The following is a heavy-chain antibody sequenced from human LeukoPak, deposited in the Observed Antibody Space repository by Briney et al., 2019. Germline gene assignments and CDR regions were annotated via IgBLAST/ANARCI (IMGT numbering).Heavy chain of an antibody. CDR2: ISCDGGST. Sequence: GGSLRLSCAASGFTFDDYAMHWVRQAPGKGLEWVSLISCDGGSTYYADSVKGRFTISRDNSKNSLYLQMNSLRAEDTALYYCAKDGEVGSYYGPVDYWGQGTLVTVSS. D-gene: IGHD1-26*01. V-gene: IGHV3-43D*03. J-gene: IGHJ4*02. CDR3: AKDGEVGSYYGPVDY. CDR1: GFTFDDYA.